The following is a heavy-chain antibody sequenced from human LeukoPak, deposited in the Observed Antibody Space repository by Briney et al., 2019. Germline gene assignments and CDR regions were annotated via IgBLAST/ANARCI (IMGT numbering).Heavy chain of an antibody. CDR3: ARKDGGRDGMDV. Sequence: ASVKVSCRASGYTFTDYYMHWVRQAPGQGLEWMGWLNPNTLVTKYAQHFQGRVSMTWDTSISTGYMDLHRLTSDDTAVYYCARKDGGRDGMDVWGQGTTVTVSS. CDR1: GYTFTDYY. J-gene: IGHJ6*02. D-gene: IGHD4-23*01. V-gene: IGHV1-2*02. CDR2: LNPNTLVT.